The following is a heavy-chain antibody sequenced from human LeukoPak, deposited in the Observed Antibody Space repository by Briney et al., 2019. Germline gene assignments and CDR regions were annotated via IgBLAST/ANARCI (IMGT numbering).Heavy chain of an antibody. D-gene: IGHD6-19*01. CDR1: GGSISSSSYY. V-gene: IGHV4-39*07. J-gene: IGHJ4*02. CDR3: ARVIAVAGPYFDY. CDR2: IYYSGST. Sequence: SETLSPTCTVSGGSISSSSYYWGWIRQPPGKGLEWIGSIYYSGSTYYNPSLKSRITISVDTSKNQFSLKLSSVTAADTAVYYCARVIAVAGPYFDYWGQGTLVTVSS.